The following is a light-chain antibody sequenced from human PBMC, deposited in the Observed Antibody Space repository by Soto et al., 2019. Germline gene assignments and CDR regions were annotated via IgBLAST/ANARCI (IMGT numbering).Light chain of an antibody. CDR3: CSYAGRSTLV. J-gene: IGLJ3*02. CDR1: SSDVGSYNL. CDR2: EGS. V-gene: IGLV2-23*01. Sequence: QSALTQPASVSGSPGQSITISCTGSSSDVGSYNLVSWHQQYTGKAPKLMIYEGSKRPLGVSNRFSGSKSGNTASLTITGLQAEDEADYYCCSYAGRSTLVFGGGTKLTVL.